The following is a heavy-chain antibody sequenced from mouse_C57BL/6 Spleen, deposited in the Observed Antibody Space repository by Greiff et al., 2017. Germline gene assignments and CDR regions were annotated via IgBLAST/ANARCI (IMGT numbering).Heavy chain of an antibody. CDR2: ISDGGSYT. V-gene: IGHV5-4*03. J-gene: IGHJ3*01. CDR1: GFTFSSYA. Sequence: EVKLVESGGGLVKPGGSLKLSCAASGFTFSSYAMSWVRQTPEKRLEWVATISDGGSYTYYPDNVKGRFTISRDNAKNNLYLQMSHLKSEDTAMYYCARGGGGFAYWGQGTLVTVSA. CDR3: ARGGGGFAY.